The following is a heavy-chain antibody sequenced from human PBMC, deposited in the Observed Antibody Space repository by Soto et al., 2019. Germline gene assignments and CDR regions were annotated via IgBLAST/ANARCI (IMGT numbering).Heavy chain of an antibody. V-gene: IGHV3-23*01. Sequence: GGSLRLSCAASGFTFSSYAMSWVRQAPGKGLEWVSAISGSGGSTYYADSVKGQFTISRDNSKNTLYLQMNSLRAEDTAVYYCAKDLVRYDFWSGYYIHYYGMDVWGQGTTVTVSS. CDR1: GFTFSSYA. CDR2: ISGSGGST. D-gene: IGHD3-3*01. J-gene: IGHJ6*02. CDR3: AKDLVRYDFWSGYYIHYYGMDV.